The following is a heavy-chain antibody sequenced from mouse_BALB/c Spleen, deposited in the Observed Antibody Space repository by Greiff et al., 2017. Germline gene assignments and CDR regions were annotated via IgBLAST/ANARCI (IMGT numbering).Heavy chain of an antibody. CDR1: GFTFSSYT. J-gene: IGHJ3*01. D-gene: IGHD1-1*01. CDR2: ISSGGSYT. V-gene: IGHV5-6-4*01. Sequence: EVKLVESGGGLVKPGGSLKLSCAASGFTFSSYTMSWVRQTPEKRLEWVATISSGGSYTYYPDSVKGRFTISRDNAKNTLYLQMSSLKSEDTAMYYCTREYYGSSFPFAYWGQGTLVTVSA. CDR3: TREYYGSSFPFAY.